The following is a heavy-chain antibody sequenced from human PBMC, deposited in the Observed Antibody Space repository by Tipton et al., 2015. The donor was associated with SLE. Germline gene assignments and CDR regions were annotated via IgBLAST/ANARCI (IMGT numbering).Heavy chain of an antibody. V-gene: IGHV3-48*03. CDR3: ANLRSSASVAFDI. CDR1: GFTFSIFQ. D-gene: IGHD6-6*01. Sequence: SLRLSCSASGFTFSIFQMNWVRQAPGKGLEWVSYIGSGGGYTMYYADSVKGLFTISRDNSENTLYLQMNSLRAEDTAVYYCANLRSSASVAFDIWGQGTMVTVSS. J-gene: IGHJ3*02. CDR2: IGSGGGYTM.